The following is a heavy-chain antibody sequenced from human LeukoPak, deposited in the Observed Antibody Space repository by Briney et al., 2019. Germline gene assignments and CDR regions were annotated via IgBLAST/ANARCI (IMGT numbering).Heavy chain of an antibody. D-gene: IGHD3-22*01. J-gene: IGHJ3*02. CDR1: GGSISSYY. Sequence: SETLSLTCTVSGGSISSYYWSWIRQPAGKGLEWIGRIYTSGSTNYSPSLKSRVTMSVDTSKNQFSLKLSSVTAADTAVYYCARDTHYYDSSGSAFDIWGQGTMVTVSS. CDR3: ARDTHYYDSSGSAFDI. CDR2: IYTSGST. V-gene: IGHV4-4*07.